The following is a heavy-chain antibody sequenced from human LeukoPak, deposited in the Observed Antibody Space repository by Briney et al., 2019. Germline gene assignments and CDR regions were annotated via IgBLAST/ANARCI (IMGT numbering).Heavy chain of an antibody. CDR2: ISAYNGNT. CDR3: AFESETYSFDY. CDR1: GYTLTSYG. V-gene: IGHV1-18*01. Sequence: GASVKVSCKASGYTLTSYGISWVRQAPGQGLEWMGWISAYNGNTNYAQKLQGRVTMTTDTSTSTAYMELSSLRSEDTAVYYCAFESETYSFDYWGQGTLVTVSS. J-gene: IGHJ4*02. D-gene: IGHD3-9*01.